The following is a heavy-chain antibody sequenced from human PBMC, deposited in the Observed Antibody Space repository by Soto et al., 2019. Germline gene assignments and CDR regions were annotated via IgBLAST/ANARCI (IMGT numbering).Heavy chain of an antibody. J-gene: IGHJ6*02. V-gene: IGHV4-34*01. Sequence: SETLSLTCAVCGGSFSGYYWSWIRQPPGKGLEWIGEINHSGSTNYNPSLKSRVTISVDTSKNQFSLKLSSVTAADTAVYYCARENDSSGYYYVYYYYGMDVWGQGTTVTVSS. CDR1: GGSFSGYY. D-gene: IGHD3-22*01. CDR2: INHSGST. CDR3: ARENDSSGYYYVYYYYGMDV.